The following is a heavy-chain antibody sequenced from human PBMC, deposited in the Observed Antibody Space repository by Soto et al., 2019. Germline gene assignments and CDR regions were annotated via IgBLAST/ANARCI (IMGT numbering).Heavy chain of an antibody. V-gene: IGHV1-69*06. Sequence: QVQLVQSGAEVKKPGSSVKVSCKSSGGTFSSSAISWVRQAPGQGLEWMGAIIPVFGTAHYAQKFQGGVTITAENPSTTAYLELRRLRSDDTATYHCPRERLSWGKEVSGQGTTDPVAS. CDR1: GGTFSSSA. CDR3: PRERLSWGKEV. J-gene: IGHJ6*02. D-gene: IGHD6-25*01. CDR2: IIPVFGTA.